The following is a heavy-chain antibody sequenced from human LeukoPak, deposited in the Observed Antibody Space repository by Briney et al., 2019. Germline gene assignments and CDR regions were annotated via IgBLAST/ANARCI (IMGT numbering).Heavy chain of an antibody. Sequence: PSETLSLTCTVSGGSISPYYWSWIRQPPGKGLEWIGYVDYRGTTNYNPSLKSRVTISVDTPKNQFSLRLSSVTAADTAVYYCARSPDSSDYYYYFDYWGQGTLVTVSS. J-gene: IGHJ4*02. CDR3: ARSPDSSDYYYYFDY. V-gene: IGHV4-59*08. D-gene: IGHD3-22*01. CDR1: GGSISPYY. CDR2: VDYRGTT.